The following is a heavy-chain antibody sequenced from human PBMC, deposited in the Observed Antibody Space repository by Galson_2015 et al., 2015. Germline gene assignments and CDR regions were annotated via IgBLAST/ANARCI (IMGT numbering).Heavy chain of an antibody. D-gene: IGHD5-18*01. V-gene: IGHV5-10-1*01. CDR2: IDPSDSYT. CDR3: ARQLWNKDYYYGMDV. CDR1: GYSFTSYW. Sequence: QSGAEVKKPGESLRISCKGSGYSFTSYWISWVRQMPGKGLEWMGRIDPSDSYTNYNPSFQGHVTISADKSISTAYLQWSSLKASDTAMDNCARQLWNKDYYYGMDVWGQGTTVTVSS. J-gene: IGHJ6*02.